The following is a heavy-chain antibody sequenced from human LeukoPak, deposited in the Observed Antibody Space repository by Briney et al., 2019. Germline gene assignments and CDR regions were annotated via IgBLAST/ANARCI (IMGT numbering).Heavy chain of an antibody. CDR2: IYYSGST. CDR1: GGSISSYY. CDR3: ARGLWFDAFDI. Sequence: SETLSLTCTVSGGSISSYYWSWIRQPPGKGLEWIGYIYYSGSTNYNPSLKSRVTISVDTSKNQFSLKLSSVTAADTAVYYCARGLWFDAFDIWGQGTMVTASS. J-gene: IGHJ3*02. V-gene: IGHV4-59*01. D-gene: IGHD3-10*01.